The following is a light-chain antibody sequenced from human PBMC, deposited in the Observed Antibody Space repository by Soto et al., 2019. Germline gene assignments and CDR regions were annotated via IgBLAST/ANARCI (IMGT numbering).Light chain of an antibody. CDR2: AAS. J-gene: IGKJ1*01. V-gene: IGKV3-20*01. Sequence: EVVLTQSPGTLSLSQGERATLSCRASHSVSSDHLGWYQQKPGQAPRLLIYAASSRATGIADRFSGGGSGREFTLTISSLEPEDFGVYYGQQYGSSVTFGQENKVEIK. CDR3: QQYGSSVT. CDR1: HSVSSDH.